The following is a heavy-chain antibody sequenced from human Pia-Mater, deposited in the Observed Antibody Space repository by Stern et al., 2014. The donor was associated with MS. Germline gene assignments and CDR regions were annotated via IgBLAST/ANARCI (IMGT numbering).Heavy chain of an antibody. CDR3: ARQTTAWASDV. J-gene: IGHJ4*02. CDR1: GFKFSIYW. Sequence: EMQLVESGAELIRPGESLKISCKGSGFKFSIYWIAWVRQMPGKGLEWMGIIYPGDSETRSSPSFQGQVTMSADKSTTTAYLQWSSLNASDTAMYFCARQTTAWASDVWGQGTLVTGSS. V-gene: IGHV5-51*01. D-gene: IGHD1-14*01. CDR2: IYPGDSET.